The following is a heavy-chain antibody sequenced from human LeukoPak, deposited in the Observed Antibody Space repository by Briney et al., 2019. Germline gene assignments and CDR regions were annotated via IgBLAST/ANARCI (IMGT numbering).Heavy chain of an antibody. J-gene: IGHJ4*02. CDR2: ISYDGTNQ. CDR1: GFTFSSYA. D-gene: IGHD3-3*01. V-gene: IGHV3-30*14. CDR3: ARRWSAIFGVALDY. Sequence: GGSLRLSCAASGFTFSSYAMYWVRQAPGKGLEWVAVISYDGTNQYYADSVKGRFTISRDNSKNTLYLQMNSLRAEDTAVYYCARRWSAIFGVALDYWGQGTLVTVSS.